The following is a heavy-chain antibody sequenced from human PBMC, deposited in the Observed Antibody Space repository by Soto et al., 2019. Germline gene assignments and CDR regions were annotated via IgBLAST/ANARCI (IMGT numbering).Heavy chain of an antibody. Sequence: QVQLIQFGAEVKKPGASVKVSCRASGYTFTKFHIHWLRQAPGQGLEWMGMIDPSGGVTRDAQRFQGRITMTIDTSTSSVYMELRGLTSEDTAVYYCARDMIGHDNYETIGYYFDHWGPGTLVTVSS. V-gene: IGHV1-46*01. CDR2: IDPSGGVT. CDR1: GYTFTKFH. CDR3: ARDMIGHDNYETIGYYFDH. D-gene: IGHD3-16*01. J-gene: IGHJ4*02.